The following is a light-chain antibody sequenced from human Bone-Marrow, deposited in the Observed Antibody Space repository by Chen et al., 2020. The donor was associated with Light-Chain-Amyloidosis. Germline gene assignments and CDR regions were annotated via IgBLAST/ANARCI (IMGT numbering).Light chain of an antibody. CDR1: NNGSTS. Sequence: YVLTQPSSVSAAPGQTATIVCGGNNNGSTSVHWYQQPPGQAPLLVVYDDSDRPSGIPERLSGSNSGNTATLTISRVEAGDEADYYCQVWDRSSDRPVFGGGTKLTVL. CDR2: DDS. CDR3: QVWDRSSDRPV. V-gene: IGLV3-21*02. J-gene: IGLJ3*02.